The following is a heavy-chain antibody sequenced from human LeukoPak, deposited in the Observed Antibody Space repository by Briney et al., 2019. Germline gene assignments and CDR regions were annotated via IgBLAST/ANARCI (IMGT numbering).Heavy chain of an antibody. D-gene: IGHD6-19*01. Sequence: PGGSLRLSCAASGFTFSSYEMNWVRQAPGKGLEWVSVISGDGYSTYYADSVKGRFTISRDNSKNSLFLQMNSLTTEDTALYYCAKDINARAVAEVSYYYGMDVWGQGTTVTVSS. CDR3: AKDINARAVAEVSYYYGMDV. CDR1: GFTFSSYE. CDR2: ISGDGYST. V-gene: IGHV3-43*02. J-gene: IGHJ6*02.